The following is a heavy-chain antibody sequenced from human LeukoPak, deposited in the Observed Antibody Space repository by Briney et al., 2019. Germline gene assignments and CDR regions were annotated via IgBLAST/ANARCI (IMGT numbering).Heavy chain of an antibody. V-gene: IGHV3-30*04. D-gene: IGHD3-10*01. CDR2: ISYDGSNK. J-gene: IGHJ2*01. CDR1: GFTFSSYA. CDR3: AKDRDRGYFDL. Sequence: PGRSLRLSCAASGFTFSSYAMHWVRQAPGKGLEWVAVISYDGSNKYYADSVKGRFTISRDNSKNTLYLQMNSLRAEDTAVYYCAKDRDRGYFDLWGRGTLVTVSS.